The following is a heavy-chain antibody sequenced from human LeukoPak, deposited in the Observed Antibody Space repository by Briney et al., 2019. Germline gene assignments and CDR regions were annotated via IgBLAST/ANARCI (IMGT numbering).Heavy chain of an antibody. Sequence: GGSLRLSCADSGFTFSSYAMSWVRQAPGKGLEWVSGISGSGGSTYYADSVKGRFTISRDNSKNTLYVQVNSLGTEDTAAYYCAKGSYYDSSGSFYFDYWGQGTLVTVSS. D-gene: IGHD3-22*01. CDR3: AKGSYYDSSGSFYFDY. J-gene: IGHJ4*02. CDR2: ISGSGGST. V-gene: IGHV3-23*01. CDR1: GFTFSSYA.